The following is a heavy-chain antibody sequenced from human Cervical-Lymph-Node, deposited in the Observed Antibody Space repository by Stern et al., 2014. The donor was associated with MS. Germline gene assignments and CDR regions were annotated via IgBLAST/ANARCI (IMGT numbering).Heavy chain of an antibody. CDR3: ARDRDGSDWDLYY. CDR1: GFSFSDYS. J-gene: IGHJ4*02. CDR2: ISRSSIYI. V-gene: IGHV3-21*01. D-gene: IGHD2-21*02. Sequence: EVQLVESGGGLVKPGGSLRLSCAASGFSFSDYSINWVRQAPGKGLEWVSSISRSSIYIYYADSVRGRFTVSRDNAKNSLYLQMNSLRAEDTAVYYCARDRDGSDWDLYYWGQGTLVTVSS.